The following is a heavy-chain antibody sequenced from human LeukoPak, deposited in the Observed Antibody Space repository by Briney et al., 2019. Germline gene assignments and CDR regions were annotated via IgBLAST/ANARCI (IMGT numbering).Heavy chain of an antibody. V-gene: IGHV3-23*01. J-gene: IGHJ4*02. CDR1: GFTFSSYA. Sequence: PGGSLRLSCAVSGFTFSSYAMSWVRQAPGKGLEWVSTISGSGGSTYYTDSVKGRFTISRDNSMNTLYLQMNSPRAEDTAIYYCAKSNWGSRDYFDYWGQGTLVTVSS. CDR2: ISGSGGST. D-gene: IGHD7-27*01. CDR3: AKSNWGSRDYFDY.